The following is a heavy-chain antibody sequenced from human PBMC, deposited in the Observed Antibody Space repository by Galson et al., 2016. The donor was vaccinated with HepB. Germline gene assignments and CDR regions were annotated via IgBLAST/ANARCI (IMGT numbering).Heavy chain of an antibody. CDR1: GFTFTNYA. CDR3: AKVAPPYDNSGYYHFDH. V-gene: IGHV3-23*01. CDR2: ITGSDGST. Sequence: SLRLSCAASGFTFTNYAMSWVRQAPGKGLEWVSGITGSDGSTRYADSVKGRFIISRDNSKNTLYLQMDSLRAEDTAVYYCAKVAPPYDNSGYYHFDHWGQGTLVTVSS. D-gene: IGHD3-22*01. J-gene: IGHJ4*02.